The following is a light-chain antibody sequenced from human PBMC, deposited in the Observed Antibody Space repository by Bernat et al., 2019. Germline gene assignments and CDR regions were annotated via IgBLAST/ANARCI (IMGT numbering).Light chain of an antibody. V-gene: IGKV1-9*01. CDR2: GAS. CDR1: QAIGIY. J-gene: IGKJ5*01. CDR3: QQLNNVPIT. Sequence: DIQLTQSPPFLSASVGDRVTITCRASQAIGIYLDWYQQKPGQAPKLLIYGASTLQTGVPSRFSGSGSGTEVTLTISSLQPEDFATFYCQQLNNVPITFGQGTRLEIK.